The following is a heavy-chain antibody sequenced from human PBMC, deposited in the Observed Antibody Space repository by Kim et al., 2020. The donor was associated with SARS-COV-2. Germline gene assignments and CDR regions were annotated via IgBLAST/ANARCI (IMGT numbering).Heavy chain of an antibody. D-gene: IGHD3-3*01. CDR3: ARLRFLEWLSGVWFDP. V-gene: IGHV4-59*01. J-gene: IGHJ5*02. Sequence: SETLSLTCTVSGGSISSYYWSWIRQPPGKGLEWIGYIYYSGSTNYNPSLKSRVTISVDTSKNQFSLKLSSVTAADTAVYYCARLRFLEWLSGVWFDPWGQGTLVTVSS. CDR1: GGSISSYY. CDR2: IYYSGST.